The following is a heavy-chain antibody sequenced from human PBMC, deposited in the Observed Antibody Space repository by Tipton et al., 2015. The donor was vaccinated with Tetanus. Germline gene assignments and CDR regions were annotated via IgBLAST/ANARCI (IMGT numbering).Heavy chain of an antibody. V-gene: IGHV4-31*03. Sequence: TLSLTCTVSGDSISRGGFFWEWNRQRPGKGPGGIGYIYYSGDTYYNPSLKSRVSMSVDTSKKQFSLKLTSVTPADTAVYYCARANYEIPKKGPFDAWGQGALVIVSS. CDR2: IYYSGDT. D-gene: IGHD3-9*01. CDR1: GDSISRGGFF. CDR3: ARANYEIPKKGPFDA. J-gene: IGHJ4*02.